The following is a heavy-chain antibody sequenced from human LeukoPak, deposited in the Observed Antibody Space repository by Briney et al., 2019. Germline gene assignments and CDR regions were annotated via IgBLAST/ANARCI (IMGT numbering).Heavy chain of an antibody. CDR2: IYYSGST. D-gene: IGHD3-10*01. CDR3: ARIRPNYYGSGSGAFDI. J-gene: IGHJ3*02. CDR1: GGSISSYY. Sequence: SETLSLTCTVSGGSISSYYWSWIRQPPGKGLEWIGYIYYSGSTNYNPSLKSRVTISVDTSKNQFSLKLSSVPAADTAVYYCARIRPNYYGSGSGAFDIWGQGTMVTVSS. V-gene: IGHV4-59*01.